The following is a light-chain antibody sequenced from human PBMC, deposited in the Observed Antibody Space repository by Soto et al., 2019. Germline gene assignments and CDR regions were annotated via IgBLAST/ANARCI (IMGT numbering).Light chain of an antibody. CDR2: RAS. V-gene: IGKV3-15*01. CDR1: KSVSDN. Sequence: EVLLTQSPATLYVYPGEGVTISCRASKSVSDNLAWYQQKPGQGPRLLVYRASTRTLGIPARFSGSESGTEFTLTISSLQSEDFAVYYCQQYNSWPITFGQGTRLEI. J-gene: IGKJ5*01. CDR3: QQYNSWPIT.